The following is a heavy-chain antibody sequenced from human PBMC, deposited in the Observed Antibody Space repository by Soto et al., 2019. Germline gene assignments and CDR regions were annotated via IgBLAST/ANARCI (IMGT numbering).Heavy chain of an antibody. V-gene: IGHV1-69*01. Sequence: QVQLVQSGAEVKKPGSSVKVSCKASGGTFSSYAISWVRQAPGQGLEWMGGIIPIFGTANYAQKFQGRVTITADESTSTAYMELSSLRSEDTAVYYSARPLPWDVVVPAINWFDPWGQGTLVTVSS. J-gene: IGHJ5*02. CDR1: GGTFSSYA. D-gene: IGHD2-2*01. CDR2: IIPIFGTA. CDR3: ARPLPWDVVVPAINWFDP.